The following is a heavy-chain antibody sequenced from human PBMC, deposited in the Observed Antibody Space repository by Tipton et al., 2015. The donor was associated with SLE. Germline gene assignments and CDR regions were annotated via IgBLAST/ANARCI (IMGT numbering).Heavy chain of an antibody. V-gene: IGHV4-61*08. J-gene: IGHJ4*02. CDR3: ATQGYYDSSFDY. Sequence: TLSLTCNVSGGSISSGGYYWSWIRQHPGKGLEWIGYLSYSGSTNYNPSLESRVTISVDTSKNQFSLKLSSVTAADTAVYYCATQGYYDSSFDYWGQGTLVTVSS. D-gene: IGHD3-16*01. CDR2: LSYSGST. CDR1: GGSISSGGYY.